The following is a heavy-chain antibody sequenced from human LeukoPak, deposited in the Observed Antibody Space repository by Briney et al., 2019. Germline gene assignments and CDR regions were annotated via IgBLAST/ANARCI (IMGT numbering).Heavy chain of an antibody. J-gene: IGHJ4*02. V-gene: IGHV3-23*01. D-gene: IGHD2-21*01. CDR1: GFTFSSYA. Sequence: QTGGSLRLSCAASGFTFSSYAMSWVRQAPGKGLEWVSAISGSGGSTYYADSVKGRFTISRDNSKNTLYLQMNSLRAEDTAVYYCAKDELKALWLFDYWGQGTLVTVSS. CDR3: AKDELKALWLFDY. CDR2: ISGSGGST.